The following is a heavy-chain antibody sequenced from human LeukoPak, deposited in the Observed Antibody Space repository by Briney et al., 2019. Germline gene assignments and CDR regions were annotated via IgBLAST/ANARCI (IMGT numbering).Heavy chain of an antibody. CDR3: ARTSARGAQFDY. Sequence: PSETLSLTCTVSVGSISNYYWSWIRQPAGMGLEWIGRIYASGGTNYNTSLKSRVTMSVDTSNHQFSLILSSVTAADTAVYYCARTSARGAQFDYWGQGTLVTVSS. CDR1: VGSISNYY. J-gene: IGHJ4*02. V-gene: IGHV4-4*07. D-gene: IGHD3-10*01. CDR2: IYASGGT.